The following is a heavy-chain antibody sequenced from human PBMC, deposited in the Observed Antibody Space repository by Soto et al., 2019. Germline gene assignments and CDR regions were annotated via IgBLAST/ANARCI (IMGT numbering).Heavy chain of an antibody. CDR1: GGSISSGGYF. CDR3: ARHSGHIFFDY. D-gene: IGHD5-12*01. V-gene: IGHV4-39*01. CDR2: IYYSGST. Sequence: PSETLSLTCTVSGGSISSGGYFWSWIRQHPGKGMEWIGFIYYSGSTYYNPSLKSRVTISVDTSKNQFSLKLSSVTAADTAVYYCARHSGHIFFDYWGQGTLVTVSS. J-gene: IGHJ4*02.